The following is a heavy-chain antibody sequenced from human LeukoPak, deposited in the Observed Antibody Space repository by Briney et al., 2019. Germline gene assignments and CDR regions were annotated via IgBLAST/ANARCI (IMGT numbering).Heavy chain of an antibody. V-gene: IGHV3-23*01. D-gene: IGHD3-22*01. CDR1: GFTLRSYG. CDR3: ARIEGSSGYSYYFDY. CDR2: ISGSGGST. J-gene: IGHJ4*02. Sequence: PGGSLRLSCAASGFTLRSYGMSWVRQAPGKGLEWVSAISGSGGSTYYADSVKGRFTISRDNSKNTLYLQMNSLRAEDTAVYYCARIEGSSGYSYYFDYWGQGTLVTVSS.